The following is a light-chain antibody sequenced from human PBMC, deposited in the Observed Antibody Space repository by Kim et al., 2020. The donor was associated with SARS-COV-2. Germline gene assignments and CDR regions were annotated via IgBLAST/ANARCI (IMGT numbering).Light chain of an antibody. Sequence: DIQLTQSPSSLSASVGDRVTITCQASQDISTFLNWYQHKPGKAPKLLVHDASKLETGVPSRFSGAGSGTEFTFTISGLQPEDVAAYYCHQYDDLPLTFGGGTKVDIK. CDR2: DAS. V-gene: IGKV1-33*01. CDR1: QDISTF. J-gene: IGKJ4*01. CDR3: HQYDDLPLT.